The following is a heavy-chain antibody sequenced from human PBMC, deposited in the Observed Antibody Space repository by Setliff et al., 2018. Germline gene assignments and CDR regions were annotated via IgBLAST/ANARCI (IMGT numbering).Heavy chain of an antibody. V-gene: IGHV4-39*07. Sequence: SETLSLTCTVSGGSISSSRYYWGWIRQPPGKGLEWIGSIYYSGSTYYNPSLKSRVTISVDTSKNQFSLKLSSVTAADTAVYYCARSYSNSLEYWGQGTLVTSPQ. D-gene: IGHD4-4*01. J-gene: IGHJ4*02. CDR2: IYYSGST. CDR3: ARSYSNSLEY. CDR1: GGSISSSRYY.